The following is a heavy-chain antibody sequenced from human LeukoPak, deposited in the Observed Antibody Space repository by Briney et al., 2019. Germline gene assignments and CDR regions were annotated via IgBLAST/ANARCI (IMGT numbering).Heavy chain of an antibody. CDR2: ISNTGDAM. D-gene: IGHD3-22*01. CDR3: ADDSSGYFGP. CDR1: GFTFSDYY. J-gene: IGHJ5*02. V-gene: IGHV3-11*01. Sequence: GGSLTLSCVASGFTFSDYYMNWIRQPPGKGLEWLSYISNTGDAMYYADSVKGRFTISRDNDKNSLYLQVNGLRGEDRAVYYCADDSSGYFGPWGQGTLVTVSS.